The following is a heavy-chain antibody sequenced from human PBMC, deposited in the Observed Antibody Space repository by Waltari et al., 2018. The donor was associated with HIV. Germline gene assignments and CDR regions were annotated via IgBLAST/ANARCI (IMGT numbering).Heavy chain of an antibody. CDR1: GFTFSRYA. Sequence: EVQLLESGGGLVQPGGSLRLSCAASGFTFSRYAMSWVRQAPGKGLEWVSAISGSGGSTYYADSVKGRFTISRDNSKNTLYLQMNSLRAEDTAVYYCAKDHRVVTAIPVWGQGTMVTVSS. V-gene: IGHV3-23*01. CDR2: ISGSGGST. J-gene: IGHJ3*01. CDR3: AKDHRVVTAIPV. D-gene: IGHD2-21*02.